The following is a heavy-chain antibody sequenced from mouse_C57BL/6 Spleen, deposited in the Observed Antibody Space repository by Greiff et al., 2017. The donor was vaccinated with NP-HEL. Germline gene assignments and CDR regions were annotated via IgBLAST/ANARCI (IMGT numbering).Heavy chain of an antibody. V-gene: IGHV1-47*01. CDR2: FHPYNDDT. CDR3: ARGGRDYGSSYWYFDV. D-gene: IGHD1-1*01. Sequence: QVQLQQSGAELVKPGASVKMSCKASGYTFTTYPIEWMKQNHGKSLEWIGNFHPYNDDTKYNEKFKGKATLTVEKSSSTVYLELSRLTSDDSAVYYCARGGRDYGSSYWYFDVWGTGTTVTVSS. CDR1: GYTFTTYP. J-gene: IGHJ1*03.